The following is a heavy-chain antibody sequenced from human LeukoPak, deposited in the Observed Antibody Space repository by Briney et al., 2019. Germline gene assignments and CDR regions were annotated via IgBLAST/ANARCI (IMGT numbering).Heavy chain of an antibody. CDR1: GYTFTSYD. Sequence: ASVKVSCKASGYTFTSYDINWVRQATGQGLEWMGWMNPNSGNTGYAQKFQGRVTMTRNTSISTAYMELSSLRSEDTAVYYCAREGRAAAGEGNWFDPWGQGTLVTVSS. CDR3: AREGRAAAGEGNWFDP. D-gene: IGHD6-13*01. V-gene: IGHV1-8*01. J-gene: IGHJ5*02. CDR2: MNPNSGNT.